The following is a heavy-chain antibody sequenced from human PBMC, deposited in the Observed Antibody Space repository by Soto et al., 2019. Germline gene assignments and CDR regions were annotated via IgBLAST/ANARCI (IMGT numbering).Heavy chain of an antibody. CDR2: IYYSGST. J-gene: IGHJ4*02. V-gene: IGHV4-39*01. D-gene: IGHD2-8*01. Sequence: QLQLQESGPGLVKPSETLSLTRTVSGGSISSSSYYWGWIRQPPGKGLEWIGSIYYSGSTYYNPSLKSRVTISVDTSKNQFSLKLSSVTAADTAVYYCASNRGFVLMVYALGVFDYWGQGTLVTVSS. CDR1: GGSISSSSYY. CDR3: ASNRGFVLMVYALGVFDY.